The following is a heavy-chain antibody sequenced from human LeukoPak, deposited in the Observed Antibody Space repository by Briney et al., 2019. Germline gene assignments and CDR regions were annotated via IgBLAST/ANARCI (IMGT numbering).Heavy chain of an antibody. CDR1: GYTFTSYG. Sequence: ASVMVSCKASGYTFTSYGISWVRQAPGQGLEWMGWISAYNGNTNYAQKLQGRVTMTTDTSTSTAYMELRSLRSDDTAVYYCARPTRWLVQGDAFDIWGQGTMVTVSS. V-gene: IGHV1-18*01. D-gene: IGHD6-19*01. J-gene: IGHJ3*02. CDR2: ISAYNGNT. CDR3: ARPTRWLVQGDAFDI.